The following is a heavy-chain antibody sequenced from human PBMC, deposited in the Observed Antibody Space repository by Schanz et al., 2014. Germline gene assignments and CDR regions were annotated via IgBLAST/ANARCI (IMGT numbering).Heavy chain of an antibody. Sequence: QVQLVESGGGVVQPGRSLRLSCAASGFTFSSYAVHWVRQAPDKGLVWVAVTSSDGSLKYYADSVKGRFTISRDNSRDTVYVQMNSLRGEDTAVYYWAGGPRGGYIEYWGQGTLVIVSS. CDR1: GFTFSSYA. CDR3: AGGPRGGYIEY. CDR2: TSSDGSLK. J-gene: IGHJ4*02. V-gene: IGHV3-30*04. D-gene: IGHD3-16*01.